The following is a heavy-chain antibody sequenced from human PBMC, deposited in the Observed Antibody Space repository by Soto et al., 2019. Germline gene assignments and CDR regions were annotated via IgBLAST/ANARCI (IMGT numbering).Heavy chain of an antibody. D-gene: IGHD2-21*02. CDR3: ARVFPSYCGGDCSYFDS. J-gene: IGHJ4*02. V-gene: IGHV4-59*02. CDR1: GGSVNSYY. Sequence: SETLSLTCSASGGSVNSYYWSWIRQPPGKGLGWIGYIFYSGSTKSNPSLKSRVTMSVDMSKNQFSLRLTSVTAADTAVYYCARVFPSYCGGDCSYFDSWGQGTLVTVSS. CDR2: IFYSGST.